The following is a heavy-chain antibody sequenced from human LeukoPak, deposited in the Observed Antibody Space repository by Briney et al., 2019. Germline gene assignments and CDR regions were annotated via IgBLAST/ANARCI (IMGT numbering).Heavy chain of an antibody. CDR2: IIPIFGTA. V-gene: IGHV1-69*01. Sequence: GGSLRLSCAASGGTFSSYAISWVRQAPGQGLEWMGGIIPIFGTANYAQKFQGRVTITADESTSTAYMGLSSLRSEDTAVYYCARGSSGSYYYYFDYWGQGTLVTVSS. CDR3: ARGSSGSYYYYFDY. CDR1: GGTFSSYA. J-gene: IGHJ4*02. D-gene: IGHD1-26*01.